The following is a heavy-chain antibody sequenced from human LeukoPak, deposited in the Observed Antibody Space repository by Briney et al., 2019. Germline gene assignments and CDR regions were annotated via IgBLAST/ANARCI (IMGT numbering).Heavy chain of an antibody. CDR3: ASSRGYSYALFAY. J-gene: IGHJ4*02. V-gene: IGHV3-21*01. Sequence: PGGSLRLSCAASGFTFSSYSMNWVRQAPGKGLEWVSSISSSSSYIYYADSVKGRFTISRDNAKNSLYLQMNSLRAEDTAVYYCASSRGYSYALFAYWGQGTLVTVSS. CDR2: ISSSSSYI. CDR1: GFTFSSYS. D-gene: IGHD5-18*01.